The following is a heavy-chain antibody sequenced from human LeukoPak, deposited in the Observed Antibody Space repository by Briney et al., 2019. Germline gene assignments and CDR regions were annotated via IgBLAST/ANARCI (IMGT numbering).Heavy chain of an antibody. CDR2: IYTSGST. CDR1: GGSISSYY. D-gene: IGHD5-12*01. V-gene: IGHV4-4*09. J-gene: IGHJ6*03. Sequence: SETLSLTCTVSGGSISSYYWSWIRQPPGKGLEWIGYIYTSGSTNYNPSLKSRVTISVDTSKNQFSLKLSSVTAADTAVYYCARFSGYGQNYYYYYMDVWGKGTTVTVSS. CDR3: ARFSGYGQNYYYYYMDV.